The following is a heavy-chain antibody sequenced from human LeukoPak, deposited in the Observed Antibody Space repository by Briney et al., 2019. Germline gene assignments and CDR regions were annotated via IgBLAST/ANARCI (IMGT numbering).Heavy chain of an antibody. CDR3: AKDRRLTVAGTIDY. Sequence: QAGGSLRLSCAASGFTFSSYAMSWVRQAPGKGLEWVPAISGSGGSTYYADSVKGRFTISRDNSKNTLYLQMNSLRAEDTAVYYCAKDRRLTVAGTIDYWGQGTLVTVSS. D-gene: IGHD6-19*01. CDR2: ISGSGGST. V-gene: IGHV3-23*01. J-gene: IGHJ4*02. CDR1: GFTFSSYA.